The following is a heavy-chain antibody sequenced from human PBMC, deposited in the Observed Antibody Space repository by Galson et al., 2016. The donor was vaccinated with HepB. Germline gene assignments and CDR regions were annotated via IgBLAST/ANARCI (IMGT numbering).Heavy chain of an antibody. D-gene: IGHD2-2*01. V-gene: IGHV5-51*01. CDR1: GYRFTTYW. CDR2: IYPGDSNT. J-gene: IGHJ2*01. Sequence: QSGAEVKKPGESLKISCKGSGYRFTTYWIGWVRQMPGKGLEWMGVIYPGDSNTRYSPSFQGQVTIPVDKSISTADLQWSSLKASDTAMYYCAREGRYCTSTSCYGYWYFDLWGRGTLVTVSS. CDR3: AREGRYCTSTSCYGYWYFDL.